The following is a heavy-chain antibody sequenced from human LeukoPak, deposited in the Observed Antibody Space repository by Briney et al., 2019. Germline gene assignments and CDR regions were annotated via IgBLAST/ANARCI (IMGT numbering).Heavy chain of an antibody. Sequence: SETLSLTCGASDGSLDIYYWMFVRQPPGKGLQWIGEITYRGSPYYHPSLKSRVTISVDTSKNQFSLKLSSVTAADTAVYYCARQRSVDAFDIWGQGTMVTVSS. CDR2: ITYRGSP. V-gene: IGHV4-34*01. J-gene: IGHJ3*02. CDR3: ARQRSVDAFDI. D-gene: IGHD3-3*01. CDR1: DGSLDIYY.